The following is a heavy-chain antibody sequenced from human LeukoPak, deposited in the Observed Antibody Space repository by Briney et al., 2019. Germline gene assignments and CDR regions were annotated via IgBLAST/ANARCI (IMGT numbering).Heavy chain of an antibody. D-gene: IGHD6-13*01. CDR3: ARHAYIAAAPFDY. CDR2: IYYSGST. CDR1: GGSISSYY. V-gene: IGHV4-59*08. Sequence: SETLSLTCTVSGGSISSYYWSWIRQPPGKGLEWIGYIYYSGSTNYNPSLKSRVTISVDTSKNQFSLKLSSVTAADTAVYYCARHAYIAAAPFDYWGQGTLVTVSS. J-gene: IGHJ4*02.